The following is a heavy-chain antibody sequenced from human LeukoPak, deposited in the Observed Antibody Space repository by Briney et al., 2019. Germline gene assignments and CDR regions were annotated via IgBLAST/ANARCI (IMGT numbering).Heavy chain of an antibody. J-gene: IGHJ4*02. CDR3: AKTRATVTTRPKFDY. V-gene: IGHV3-23*01. D-gene: IGHD4-17*01. CDR2: ISISSNT. CDR1: GFTFSNYA. Sequence: GGSLRLSCAASGFTFSNYALSWVRQAPGKGLEWVSLISISSNTHYADSAKGRFTISRDNSKNTLYLQMNSLRVEDTAVYYCAKTRATVTTRPKFDYWGQGTLVTVSS.